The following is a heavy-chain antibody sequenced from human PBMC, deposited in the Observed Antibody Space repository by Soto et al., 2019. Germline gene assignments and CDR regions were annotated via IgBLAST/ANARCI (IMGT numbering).Heavy chain of an antibody. CDR3: AKAYQLYRNYPRTFDY. CDR2: ISGSGGST. J-gene: IGHJ4*02. V-gene: IGHV3-23*01. D-gene: IGHD4-4*01. Sequence: PGGSLRLSCAASGFTFSSYARSWVRQAPGKGLEWVSAISGSGGSTYYADSVKGRFTISRDNSKNTLYLQMNSLRAEDTAVYYCAKAYQLYRNYPRTFDYWGQGTLVTVSS. CDR1: GFTFSSYA.